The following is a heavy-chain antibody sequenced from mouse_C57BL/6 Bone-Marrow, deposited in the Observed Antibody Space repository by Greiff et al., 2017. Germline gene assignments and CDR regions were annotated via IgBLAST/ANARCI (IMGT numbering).Heavy chain of an antibody. D-gene: IGHD2-1*01. CDR1: GYTFTDYY. Sequence: QVQLQQSGAELVRPGASVKLSCKASGYTFTDYYINWVKQRPGQGLEWIARIYPGSGNTYYNEKFKGKATLTAEKSSSTAYMQLSSLTSEDSAVYFCARGEYYGNYDYWGQGTTLTVSS. CDR2: IYPGSGNT. V-gene: IGHV1-76*01. CDR3: ARGEYYGNYDY. J-gene: IGHJ2*01.